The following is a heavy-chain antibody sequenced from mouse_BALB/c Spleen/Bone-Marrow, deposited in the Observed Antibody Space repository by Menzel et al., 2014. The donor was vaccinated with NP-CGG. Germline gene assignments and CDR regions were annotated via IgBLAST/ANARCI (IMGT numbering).Heavy chain of an antibody. Sequence: VKLMESGPGLVAPSQSLSITCTVSGFSLTGYGVSWVRQSPGKGLEWLGMIWGDGSTDYNSALKSRLSISKDNSKSQVFLKVNSLQTDDTARYYCARDSFLITRALDYWGQGTSVTVSS. D-gene: IGHD2-4*01. CDR2: IWGDGST. CDR1: GFSLTGYG. V-gene: IGHV2-6-7*01. CDR3: ARDSFLITRALDY. J-gene: IGHJ4*01.